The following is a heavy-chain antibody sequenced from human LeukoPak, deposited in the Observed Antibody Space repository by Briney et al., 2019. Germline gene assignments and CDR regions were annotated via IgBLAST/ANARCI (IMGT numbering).Heavy chain of an antibody. D-gene: IGHD3-22*01. V-gene: IGHV3-23*01. CDR2: ISGSGDST. CDR3: AKGRSAAMIEAAFDY. CDR1: GFTFSSYG. Sequence: GGSLRLSCAASGFTFSSYGMNWVRQAPGKGLEWVSFISGSGDSTYFADSVKGRFTISRDNSKNTLYLQMNSLRAEDTAVYYCAKGRSAAMIEAAFDYWGQGTLVTVSS. J-gene: IGHJ4*02.